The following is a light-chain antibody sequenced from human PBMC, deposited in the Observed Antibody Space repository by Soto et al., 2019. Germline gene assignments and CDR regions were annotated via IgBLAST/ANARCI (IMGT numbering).Light chain of an antibody. J-gene: IGKJ2*03. Sequence: DIQMTQSPSTLSASFGDTVTITCRASQSVNTWLAWYQLKPGQAPKLLIYKASTLQSGVPSRFSGRGSGTEFTLTINSLQPDDFATYYCQQYNHWYSFGQGTKLEIK. CDR1: QSVNTW. CDR2: KAS. V-gene: IGKV1-5*03. CDR3: QQYNHWYS.